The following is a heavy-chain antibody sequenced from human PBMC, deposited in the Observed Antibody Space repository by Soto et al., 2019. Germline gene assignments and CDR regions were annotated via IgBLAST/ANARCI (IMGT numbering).Heavy chain of an antibody. V-gene: IGHV4-30-4*01. J-gene: IGHJ4*02. Sequence: PSETLSLTCTVSGGSVSSGSYYWSWIRQPPGKGLEWIGSIYYSGSTYYNPSLKSRVTISVDTSKNQFSLKLNSVTAADTAVYYCASRHSSPYFDYWGQGTLVTVSS. CDR1: GGSVSSGSYY. D-gene: IGHD6-13*01. CDR2: IYYSGST. CDR3: ASRHSSPYFDY.